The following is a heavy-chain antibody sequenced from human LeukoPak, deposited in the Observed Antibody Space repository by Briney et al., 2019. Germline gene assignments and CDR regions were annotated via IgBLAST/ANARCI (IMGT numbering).Heavy chain of an antibody. D-gene: IGHD1-26*01. CDR3: ARGRAGSLGGC. J-gene: IGHJ4*02. CDR1: GYTFTSYD. Sequence: ASVTVSCKASGYTFTSYDINWVGQATGQGLEWMGWMNPNSGNTGYAQKFQGSVTITRNTSISTAYMELSSLRSEDTAVYYCARGRAGSLGGCWGQGTLVTVSS. V-gene: IGHV1-8*03. CDR2: MNPNSGNT.